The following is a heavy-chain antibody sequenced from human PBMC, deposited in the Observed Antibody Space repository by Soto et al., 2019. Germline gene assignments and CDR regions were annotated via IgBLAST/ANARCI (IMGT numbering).Heavy chain of an antibody. CDR3: ARDESGTHSSSWYVY. D-gene: IGHD6-13*01. Sequence: PGXSLRLSCAASGFTFSSYSINWVCQAPGKGLEWVSSISSSSSYIYYADSVKGRFTISRDNAKNSLYLQMNSLRAEDTAVYYCARDESGTHSSSWYVYWGQGTLVTVSS. J-gene: IGHJ4*02. V-gene: IGHV3-21*01. CDR2: ISSSSSYI. CDR1: GFTFSSYS.